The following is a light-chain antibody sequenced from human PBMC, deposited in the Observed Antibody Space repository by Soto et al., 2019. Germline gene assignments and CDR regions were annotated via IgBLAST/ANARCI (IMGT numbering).Light chain of an antibody. V-gene: IGKV3-15*01. CDR3: QQYNNWPLT. J-gene: IGKJ5*01. CDR1: QSVGSN. Sequence: EMVMTQSPATLSVSPGERATLSCRASQSVGSNLAWYQQKPGQAPRLLIYAASTRATGVPDRFSGTGSGTDFALTITSLQSEDFAVYWCQQYNNWPLTFGPGTRLEIK. CDR2: AAS.